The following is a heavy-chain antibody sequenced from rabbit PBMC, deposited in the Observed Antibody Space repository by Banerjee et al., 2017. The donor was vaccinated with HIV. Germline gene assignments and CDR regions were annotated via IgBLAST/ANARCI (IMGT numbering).Heavy chain of an antibody. CDR1: GFDFSSYY. D-gene: IGHD2-1*01. V-gene: IGHV1S7*01. J-gene: IGHJ3*01. CDR2: IYAGKGSS. CDR3: ARAVATMTLDL. Sequence: QSLEESGGDLVKPGASLTLSCKASGFDFSSYYMNWVRQAPGKGLEWIGRIYAGKGSSDYANWVNGRFTISSDNAQNTVDLQMNSLTAADTATYFCARAVATMTLDLRGQGTLVTVS.